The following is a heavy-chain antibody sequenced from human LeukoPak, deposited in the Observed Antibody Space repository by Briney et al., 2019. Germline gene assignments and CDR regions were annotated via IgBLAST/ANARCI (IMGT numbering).Heavy chain of an antibody. CDR3: ARIRYYYDSSGYSSTYYFDY. D-gene: IGHD3-22*01. J-gene: IGHJ4*02. CDR2: IAWDDDK. CDR1: GFSLSTSGMS. Sequence: ESGPALVKPTQTLTLTCTFSGFSLSTSGMSENWIRQPPGKALEWLARIAWDDDKYYSTSLKTRLTISKDTSKNQVVLTLTNMDPVDTATYYCARIRYYYDSSGYSSTYYFDYWGQGTLVTVSS. V-gene: IGHV2-70*11.